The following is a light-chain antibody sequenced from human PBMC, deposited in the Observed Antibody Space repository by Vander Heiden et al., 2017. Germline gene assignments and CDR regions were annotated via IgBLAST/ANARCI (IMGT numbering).Light chain of an antibody. V-gene: IGLV2-14*01. CDR2: EVN. CDR1: SSDVGGSNY. J-gene: IGLJ3*02. CDR3: LSYSTTKIWV. Sequence: QSALTQPPSVSASPGQSITISCTGTSSDVGGSNYVSWYQQHPGKAPKLMIFEVNNRPSGVSNRFSGSKSGNTASLTISGLQAEDEADYYCLSYSTTKIWVFGGGTKLTVL.